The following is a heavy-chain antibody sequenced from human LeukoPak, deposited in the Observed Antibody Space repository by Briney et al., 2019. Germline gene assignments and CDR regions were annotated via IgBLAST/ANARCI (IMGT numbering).Heavy chain of an antibody. CDR2: IYYSGST. CDR3: ARVQRRGLRYFDWAVGYYFDY. D-gene: IGHD3-9*01. J-gene: IGHJ4*02. V-gene: IGHV4-59*01. Sequence: SETLSLTCTVSGGSISSYYWSWIRQPPGKGLEWIGYIYYSGSTNYNPSLKSRVTISVDTSKNQFSLRLSSVTAADTAVYYCARVQRRGLRYFDWAVGYYFDYWGQGTLVTVSS. CDR1: GGSISSYY.